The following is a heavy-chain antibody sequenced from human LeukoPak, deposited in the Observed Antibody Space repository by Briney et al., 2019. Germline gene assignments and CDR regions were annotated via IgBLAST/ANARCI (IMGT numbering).Heavy chain of an antibody. V-gene: IGHV1-2*02. CDR2: INPNSGGT. CDR1: GYTFTGYY. J-gene: IGHJ4*02. Sequence: ASVKVSCXASGYTFTGYYMHWVRRAHGQGLEWMGWINPNSGGTNYAQKFQGRVTMTRDTSISTAYMELSRLRSDDTAVYYCARPTQPYCSSTSCYRGHRLECDYWGQGTLVTVSS. D-gene: IGHD2-2*02. CDR3: ARPTQPYCSSTSCYRGHRLECDY.